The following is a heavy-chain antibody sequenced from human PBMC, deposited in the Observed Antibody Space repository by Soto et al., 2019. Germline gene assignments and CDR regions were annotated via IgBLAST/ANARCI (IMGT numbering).Heavy chain of an antibody. V-gene: IGHV3-30-3*01. CDR3: VSGGVTTDY. CDR2: ISYDGSNK. Sequence: PGGSLRLSCAASGFTFSSYAMHWVRQAPGKGLEWVAVISYDGSNKYYADSVKGRFTISRDNSKNTLYLQMNSLRAEDTAVYYCVSGGVTTDYWGQGTLVTSPQ. J-gene: IGHJ4*02. CDR1: GFTFSSYA. D-gene: IGHD4-17*01.